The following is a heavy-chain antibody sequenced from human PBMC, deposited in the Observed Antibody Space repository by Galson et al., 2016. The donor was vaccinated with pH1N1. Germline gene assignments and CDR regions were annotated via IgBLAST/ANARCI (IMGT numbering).Heavy chain of an antibody. CDR2: ITWNSHVV. J-gene: IGHJ2*01. D-gene: IGHD4-17*01. V-gene: IGHV3-9*01. CDR1: GFPFDRFA. Sequence: SLRLSCAASGFPFDRFAMHWVRQAPGKGLEWVSVITWNSHVVDYADSVKGRFTISRDNARNSLYLQMNNLRPEDTAFYYCAKDHCSHGDTNCFYFDLWGRGTLVTVSS. CDR3: AKDHCSHGDTNCFYFDL.